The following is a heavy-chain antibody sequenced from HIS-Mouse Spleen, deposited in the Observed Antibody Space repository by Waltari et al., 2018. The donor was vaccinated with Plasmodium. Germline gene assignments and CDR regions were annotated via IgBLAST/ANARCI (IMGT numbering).Heavy chain of an antibody. V-gene: IGHV4-39*07. D-gene: IGHD3-10*01. J-gene: IGHJ4*02. CDR1: GGSISSSSYY. CDR2: NYYSRST. Sequence: QLQLQESGPGLVKPSETLSLTCTVSGGSISSSSYYWGWIRPPPGKGLGGIGSNYYSRSTYYIPPLRSRVTISVDTSKNQFSLKLSSVTAADTAVYYCARDLGYGSGSYGYWGQGTLVTVSS. CDR3: ARDLGYGSGSYGY.